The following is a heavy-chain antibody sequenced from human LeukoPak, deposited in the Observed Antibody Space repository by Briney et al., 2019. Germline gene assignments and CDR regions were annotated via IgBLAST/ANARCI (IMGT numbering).Heavy chain of an antibody. D-gene: IGHD3-3*01. CDR2: IYYSGST. CDR3: ARRYDFWSGSDIHAFDI. Sequence: KPSETLSLTCTVSGGSISSSSYYWGWIRQPPGKGLEWIGSIYYSGSTYYNPSLKSRVTISVDTSKNQFSLKLSSVTAADTAVYYCARRYDFWSGSDIHAFDIWGQGTMVTVSS. CDR1: GGSISSSSYY. J-gene: IGHJ3*02. V-gene: IGHV4-39*01.